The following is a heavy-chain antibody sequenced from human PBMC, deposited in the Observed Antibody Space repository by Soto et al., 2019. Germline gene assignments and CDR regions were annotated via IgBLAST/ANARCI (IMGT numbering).Heavy chain of an antibody. Sequence: GGSLRLSCAASGFTFSSYGMHWVRQAPGKGLEWVAVISYDGSNKYYADSVKGRFTISRDNSKNTLYLQMNSLRAEDTAVYYCAKDAYGDYTGGDYWGQGTLVTVSS. V-gene: IGHV3-30*18. CDR3: AKDAYGDYTGGDY. CDR2: ISYDGSNK. D-gene: IGHD4-17*01. J-gene: IGHJ4*02. CDR1: GFTFSSYG.